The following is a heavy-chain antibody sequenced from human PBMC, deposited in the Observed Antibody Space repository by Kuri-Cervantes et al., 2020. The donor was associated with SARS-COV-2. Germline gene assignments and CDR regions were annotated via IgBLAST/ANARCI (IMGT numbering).Heavy chain of an antibody. J-gene: IGHJ5*02. D-gene: IGHD6-13*01. V-gene: IGHV4-61*08. CDR3: ARESSSSWYWFDP. CDR2: IYYSGST. CDR1: GGSISSGGYY. Sequence: GSLRLSCTVSGGSISSGGYYWSWIRQPPGKGLEWIGYIYYSGSTNYNPSLKSRVTISVDTSKNQFSLKLSSVTAADTAVYYCARESSSSWYWFDPWGQGTLVTVSS.